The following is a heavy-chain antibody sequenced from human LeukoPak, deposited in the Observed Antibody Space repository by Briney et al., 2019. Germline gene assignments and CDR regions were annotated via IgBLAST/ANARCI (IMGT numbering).Heavy chain of an antibody. J-gene: IGHJ4*02. CDR2: IFWDDDK. Sequence: SSPTLVKPTETLTLTCTFSGFSLSTSGVGVGWIRQSPGKALEWLALIFWDDDKRYRPSLKTRLTITNDTSKNQVVLIILNLDPVDTATYYCAHRRGGYNWNHGDFDYWGQGTLVTVSS. CDR3: AHRRGGYNWNHGDFDY. CDR1: GFSLSTSGVG. D-gene: IGHD1-14*01. V-gene: IGHV2-5*02.